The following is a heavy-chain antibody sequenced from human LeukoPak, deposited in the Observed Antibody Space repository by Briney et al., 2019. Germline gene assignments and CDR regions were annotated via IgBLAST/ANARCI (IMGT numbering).Heavy chain of an antibody. CDR1: GYTFTSYG. CDR3: ARGRYSGYDYYGFDY. CDR2: ISAYNGNT. V-gene: IGHV1-18*01. Sequence: ASVTVSCKASGYTFTSYGISWVRQAPGQGLEWMGWISAYNGNTNYAQKLQGRVTMTTDTSTSTAYMELRSLRSDDAAVYYCARGRYSGYDYYGFDYWGQGTLVTVSS. D-gene: IGHD5-12*01. J-gene: IGHJ4*02.